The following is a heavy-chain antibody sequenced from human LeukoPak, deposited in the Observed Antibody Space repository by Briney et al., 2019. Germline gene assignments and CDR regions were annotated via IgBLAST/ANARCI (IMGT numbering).Heavy chain of an antibody. Sequence: PGGSLRLSCAASGFTFSSYAMSWVRQAPGKGLEWVSGISGSGDRTYYGDSVKGRFTISRDNSRNTLNLQMNSLRAEDTAVYYCAKSALVPGWRGMDVWGQGTTVIVSS. D-gene: IGHD2-2*01. CDR1: GFTFSSYA. CDR2: ISGSGDRT. CDR3: AKSALVPGWRGMDV. V-gene: IGHV3-23*01. J-gene: IGHJ6*02.